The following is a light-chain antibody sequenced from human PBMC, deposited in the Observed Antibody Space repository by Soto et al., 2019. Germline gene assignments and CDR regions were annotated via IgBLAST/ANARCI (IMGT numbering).Light chain of an antibody. CDR2: EVS. V-gene: IGLV2-14*01. J-gene: IGLJ1*01. Sequence: QSALTQPASVSGSPGQSITISCSGTSSDVGSYDHVAWYQQFPGKTPKLMIYEVSNRPSGVSSRFSGSKSGNTASLTISGLQAEDEAGYYCISYTGSSTSYVFGSGTKLTVL. CDR1: SSDVGSYDH. CDR3: ISYTGSSTSYV.